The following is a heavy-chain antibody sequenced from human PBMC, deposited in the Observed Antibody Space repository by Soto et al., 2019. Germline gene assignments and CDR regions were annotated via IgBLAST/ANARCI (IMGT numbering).Heavy chain of an antibody. D-gene: IGHD3-10*01. Sequence: PGESLKISCKGSGYSFTSYWIGWVRQMPGKGLEWMGIIYPGDSDTRYSPSFQGQVTISADKSISTAYLQWSSLKASDTAMYYCARPPSYGSGSYSAFDIWGQGTMVTVS. J-gene: IGHJ3*02. CDR1: GYSFTSYW. V-gene: IGHV5-51*01. CDR2: IYPGDSDT. CDR3: ARPPSYGSGSYSAFDI.